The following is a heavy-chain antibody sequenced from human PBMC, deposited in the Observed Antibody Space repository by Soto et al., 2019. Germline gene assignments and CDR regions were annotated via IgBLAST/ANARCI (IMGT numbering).Heavy chain of an antibody. CDR1: GDSISRGGYS. CDR3: ARGSSSYYDYGMDV. J-gene: IGHJ6*02. Sequence: PSETLSLTCAVSGDSISRGGYSWTWIRQPPGKALAWIGNIYDSGSTSYNPSLKSRVTMSVDTSKNQFSLRLTSVTAADTAVYFCARGSSSYYDYGMDVWGQGTTVTVSS. D-gene: IGHD6-6*01. CDR2: IYDSGST. V-gene: IGHV4-30-2*01.